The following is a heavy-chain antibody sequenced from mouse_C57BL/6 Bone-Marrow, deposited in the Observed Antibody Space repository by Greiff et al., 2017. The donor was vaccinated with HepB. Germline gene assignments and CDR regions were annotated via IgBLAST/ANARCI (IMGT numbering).Heavy chain of an antibody. CDR3: ARSTTVSPYYYAMDY. D-gene: IGHD2-2*01. Sequence: QVQLQQPGAELVRPGTSVKLSCKASGYTFTSYWMHWVKQRPGQGLEWIGVIDPSDSYTNYNQKFKGKATLTVDTSSSTAYMQLSSLTSEDSAVYYCARSTTVSPYYYAMDYWGQGTSVTVSS. V-gene: IGHV1-59*01. J-gene: IGHJ4*01. CDR1: GYTFTSYW. CDR2: IDPSDSYT.